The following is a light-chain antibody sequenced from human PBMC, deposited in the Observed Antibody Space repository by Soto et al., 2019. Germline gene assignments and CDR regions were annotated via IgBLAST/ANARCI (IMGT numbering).Light chain of an antibody. J-gene: IGLJ3*02. Sequence: QSALTQPASVSGSPGQSITISCTGTSSDVGSYNLVSWYQQHPGKAPKLMIYEGSKRPSGVSNRFSGSKSGNTASLTISGLQAEDEADYHCSSYARSSTSVFGGGTQLTVL. CDR1: SSDVGSYNL. CDR2: EGS. CDR3: SSYARSSTSV. V-gene: IGLV2-23*01.